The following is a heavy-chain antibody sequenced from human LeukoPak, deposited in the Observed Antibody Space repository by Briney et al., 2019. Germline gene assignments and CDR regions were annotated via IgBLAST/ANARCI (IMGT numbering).Heavy chain of an antibody. CDR2: IKSKTDGGTT. Sequence: GGSLRLSCAASGFTFSNAWMSWVRQAPGKGLEWVGRIKSKTDGGTTDYAAPVKGRFTISRDDSKNTLYLQMNSLKTEDTAVYYCTTSTYSSGWYVYSNDYWGQGTLVTVSS. V-gene: IGHV3-15*01. CDR3: TTSTYSSGWYVYSNDY. CDR1: GFTFSNAW. D-gene: IGHD6-19*01. J-gene: IGHJ4*02.